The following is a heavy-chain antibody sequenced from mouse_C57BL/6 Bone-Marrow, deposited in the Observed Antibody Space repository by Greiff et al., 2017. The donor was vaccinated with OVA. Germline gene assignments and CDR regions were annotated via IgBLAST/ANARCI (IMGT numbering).Heavy chain of an antibody. CDR2: IDPADGET. CDR3: ARGRGYGSTYWYFDV. D-gene: IGHD1-1*01. V-gene: IGHV14-2*01. J-gene: IGHJ1*03. Sequence: VQLQQSGAELVQPGASVKLSCTASGFNIKDYYMHWVKQRTEQGLEWIGRIDPADGETKYAPKFQGQATITADTSSNTAYLQLSSLTSEDTAVYYGARGRGYGSTYWYFDVWGTGTTVTVSS. CDR1: GFNIKDYY.